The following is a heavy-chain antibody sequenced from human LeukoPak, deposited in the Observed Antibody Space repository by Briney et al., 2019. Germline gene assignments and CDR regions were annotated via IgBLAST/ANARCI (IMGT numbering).Heavy chain of an antibody. Sequence: GGSLRLSCAASGFAFNTYAMHWVRQAPGQGLEWVALIWHDGSHKFYSNSVRGQFTISKDNSKNTVSLQMNNLRPEDTAVYYCAREIFGSGSHPDFWGQGTLVTVSS. CDR2: IWHDGSHK. D-gene: IGHD3-10*01. J-gene: IGHJ4*02. CDR1: GFAFNTYA. CDR3: AREIFGSGSHPDF. V-gene: IGHV3-33*01.